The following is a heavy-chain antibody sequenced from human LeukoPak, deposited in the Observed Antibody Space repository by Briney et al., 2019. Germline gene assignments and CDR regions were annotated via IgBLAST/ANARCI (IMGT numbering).Heavy chain of an antibody. CDR2: IESDGRT. Sequence: GRSLRLSCAASGFTFSSYGMHWVRQVPGKGLVSVSRIESDGRTAYADSVKGRFIISRDNAKNTLYLQMNSLRVEDTAVYYCARDGRGPDYWGQGTLVTVSS. J-gene: IGHJ4*02. D-gene: IGHD3/OR15-3a*01. CDR1: GFTFSSYG. V-gene: IGHV3-74*01. CDR3: ARDGRGPDY.